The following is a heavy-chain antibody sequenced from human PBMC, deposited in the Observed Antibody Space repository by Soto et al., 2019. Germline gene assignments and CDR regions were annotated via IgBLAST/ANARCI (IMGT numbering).Heavy chain of an antibody. V-gene: IGHV4-30-4*08. CDR3: ARSEGDYDSSGYWVYFDY. Sequence: SETLSLTCTVSGGSISSSSYYWGWIRQPPGKGLEWIGYIYYSGSTYYNPSLKSRVTISVDTSKNQFSLKLSSVTAADTAVYYCARSEGDYDSSGYWVYFDYWGQGTLVTVSS. CDR1: GGSISSSSYY. CDR2: IYYSGST. D-gene: IGHD3-22*01. J-gene: IGHJ4*02.